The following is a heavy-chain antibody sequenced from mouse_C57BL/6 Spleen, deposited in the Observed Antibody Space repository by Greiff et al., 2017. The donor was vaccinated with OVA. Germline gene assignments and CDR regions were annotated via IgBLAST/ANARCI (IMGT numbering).Heavy chain of an antibody. V-gene: IGHV1-50*01. D-gene: IGHD1-1*01. CDR2: IDPSDSYT. CDR1: GYTFTSYW. J-gene: IGHJ2*01. Sequence: QVQLKQPGAELVKPGASVKLSCKASGYTFTSYWMQWVKQRPGQGLEWIGEIDPSDSYTNYNQKFKGKATLTVDTSSSTAYMQLSSLTSEDSAVYYCARGVTTVVEEGYFDYWGQGTTLTVSS. CDR3: ARGVTTVVEEGYFDY.